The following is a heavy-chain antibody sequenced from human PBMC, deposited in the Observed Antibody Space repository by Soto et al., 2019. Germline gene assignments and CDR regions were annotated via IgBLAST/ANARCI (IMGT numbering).Heavy chain of an antibody. CDR3: ASGGDPLVRFTAGGYYYYGMDV. CDR2: IIPIFGTA. D-gene: IGHD1-1*01. CDR1: GGTFSSYA. V-gene: IGHV1-69*01. Sequence: QVQLVQSGAEVKKPGSSVKVSCKASGGTFSSYAISWVRQAPGQGLEWMGGIIPIFGTANYAQKFQGRVTITADESTSTGYMELSSLRSEDTAVYYCASGGDPLVRFTAGGYYYYGMDVWGQGTTVTVSS. J-gene: IGHJ6*02.